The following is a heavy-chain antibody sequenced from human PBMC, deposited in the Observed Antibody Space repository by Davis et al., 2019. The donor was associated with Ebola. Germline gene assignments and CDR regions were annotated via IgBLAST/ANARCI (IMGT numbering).Heavy chain of an antibody. CDR2: IYYSGST. CDR3: ASQPSGYYFSFVY. J-gene: IGHJ4*02. V-gene: IGHV4-59*01. CDR1: GGSISNYY. D-gene: IGHD3-22*01. Sequence: PSETLSLTCTVSGGSISNYYWSWIRQPPGKGLEWIGSIYYSGSTNYNPSLKSRVAISVGTSKNQFSLKLSSVTAADTAVYYCASQPSGYYFSFVYWGQGTLVIVSS.